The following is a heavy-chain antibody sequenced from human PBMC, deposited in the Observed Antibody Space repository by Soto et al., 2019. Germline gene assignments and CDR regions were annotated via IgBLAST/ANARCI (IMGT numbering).Heavy chain of an antibody. CDR1: GFTFSSYG. D-gene: IGHD3-16*01. Sequence: GGSLRLSCAASGFTFSSYGMHWVRQAPGKGLEWVAVISYDGSNKYYADSVKGRFTISRDNSKNTLYLQMNSLRAEDTAVYYCAKDRGSWSRGYYYYVMDVWGQGTTVTVTS. V-gene: IGHV3-30*18. CDR3: AKDRGSWSRGYYYYVMDV. CDR2: ISYDGSNK. J-gene: IGHJ6*02.